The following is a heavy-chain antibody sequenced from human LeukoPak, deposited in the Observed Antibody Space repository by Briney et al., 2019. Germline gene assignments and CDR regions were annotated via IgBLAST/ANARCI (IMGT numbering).Heavy chain of an antibody. D-gene: IGHD3-10*01. J-gene: IGHJ5*02. V-gene: IGHV3-30*04. CDR2: ISYDGSNE. CDR3: QFGSGSYYNIPDNWFDP. CDR1: GFTFSSYV. Sequence: GGSLRLSCAASGFTFSSYVMHWVRQAPGKGLEWVAIISYDGSNEYYADSVKGRFTISRDNSKNTLYLQMNSLRAEDTAMYYCQFGSGSYYNIPDNWFDPWGQGTLVTVSS.